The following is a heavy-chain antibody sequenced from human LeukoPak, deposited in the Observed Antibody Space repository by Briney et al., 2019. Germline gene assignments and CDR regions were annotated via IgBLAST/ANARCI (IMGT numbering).Heavy chain of an antibody. CDR3: ARKASVYGIVGANGGAFDI. Sequence: NPGGSLRLSCAASGFTFSSYSMNWVRQAPGKGLEWVSSISSSSSYIYYADSVKGRFTISRDNAKNSLYLQMNSLRAEDTAVYYCARKASVYGIVGANGGAFDIWGQGTMVTVSS. CDR2: ISSSSSYI. CDR1: GFTFSSYS. D-gene: IGHD1-26*01. J-gene: IGHJ3*02. V-gene: IGHV3-21*01.